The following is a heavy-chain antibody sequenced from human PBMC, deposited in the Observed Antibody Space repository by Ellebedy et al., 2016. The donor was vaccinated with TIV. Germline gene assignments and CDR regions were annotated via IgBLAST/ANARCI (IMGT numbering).Heavy chain of an antibody. CDR2: IYPGDSDT. Sequence: PGGSLRLSCKGSGYSFTSYWVGWVRQLPGKGLEWMGSIYPGDSDTRYSPSFQGQVTISADKSISPAYLQWSSLKASDTAMYYCARKPPGIGAAGHDFWGQGTLVTVSS. D-gene: IGHD6-13*01. CDR3: ARKPPGIGAAGHDF. V-gene: IGHV5-51*01. CDR1: GYSFTSYW. J-gene: IGHJ4*02.